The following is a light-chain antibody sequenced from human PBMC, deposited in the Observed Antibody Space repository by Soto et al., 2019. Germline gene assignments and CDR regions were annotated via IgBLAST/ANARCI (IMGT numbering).Light chain of an antibody. Sequence: DIQMTQSPSTLSASVGDRVTITCRASQSINNWLAWYQQKPGKAPKLLIYDASTLETGVPSRFSGSESGTEFTLTIGSLQPYDFATYSGQQYSTYPYTFGQGTKLGIK. CDR2: DAS. J-gene: IGKJ2*01. CDR3: QQYSTYPYT. V-gene: IGKV1-5*01. CDR1: QSINNW.